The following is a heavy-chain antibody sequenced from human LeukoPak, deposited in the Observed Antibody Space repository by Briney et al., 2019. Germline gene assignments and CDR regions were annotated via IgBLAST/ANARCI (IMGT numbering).Heavy chain of an antibody. D-gene: IGHD4-17*01. J-gene: IGHJ4*02. CDR2: IYYSGST. CDR1: GGSISSSSYY. Sequence: SETLSLTCTVSGGSISSSSYYWGWIRQPPGKGLEWIGYIYYSGSTYYDPSLKSRVTISVDKSKNQFSLKLSSVTAADTAVYYCARDLRTTVTYFDFWGQGTLVTVSS. V-gene: IGHV4-61*05. CDR3: ARDLRTTVTYFDF.